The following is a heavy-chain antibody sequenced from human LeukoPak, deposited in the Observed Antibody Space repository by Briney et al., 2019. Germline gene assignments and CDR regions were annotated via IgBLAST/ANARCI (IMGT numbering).Heavy chain of an antibody. Sequence: ASVKVSCKSSGYTFPSYGISWVRQAPGQGLEWMGWISAYNGNTNYAQKLQGRVTMTTDTSTSTAYMELRSLRSDDTAVYYCARDIGSGSFHDYYYYCGMDAWGQGTTVTVSS. D-gene: IGHD3-10*01. J-gene: IGHJ6*02. V-gene: IGHV1-18*01. CDR3: ARDIGSGSFHDYYYYCGMDA. CDR2: ISAYNGNT. CDR1: GYTFPSYG.